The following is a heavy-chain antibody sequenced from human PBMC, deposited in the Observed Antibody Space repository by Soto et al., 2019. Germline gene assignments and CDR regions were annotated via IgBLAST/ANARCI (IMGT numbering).Heavy chain of an antibody. CDR3: ARLTGQQLVDY. D-gene: IGHD6-13*01. J-gene: IGHJ4*02. Sequence: QVQLQESGPGLVKPSETLSLTCTVSGGSISSYYWSWIRQPPGKGLEWIGYIYYSGSTNYNPSLKSRVTISVATSKNQFSLKLSSVTAADTAVYYCARLTGQQLVDYWGQGTLVTVSS. CDR1: GGSISSYY. V-gene: IGHV4-59*08. CDR2: IYYSGST.